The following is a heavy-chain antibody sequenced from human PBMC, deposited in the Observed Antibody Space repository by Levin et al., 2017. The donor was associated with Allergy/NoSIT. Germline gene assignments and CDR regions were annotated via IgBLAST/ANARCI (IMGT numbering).Heavy chain of an antibody. Sequence: PGGSLRLSCAASGFTFSSYAMHWVRQAPGKGLEWVAVISYDGSNKYYADSVKGRFTISRDNSKNTLYLQMNSLRAEDTAVYYCARDLDDYYDSPLTLDYWGQGTLVTVSS. CDR3: ARDLDDYYDSPLTLDY. J-gene: IGHJ4*02. D-gene: IGHD3-22*01. CDR2: ISYDGSNK. CDR1: GFTFSSYA. V-gene: IGHV3-30-3*01.